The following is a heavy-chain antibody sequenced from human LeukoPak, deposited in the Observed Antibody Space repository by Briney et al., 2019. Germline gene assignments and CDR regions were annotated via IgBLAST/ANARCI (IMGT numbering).Heavy chain of an antibody. Sequence: GGSLRLSCAASGFTFSSYSMNWVRQAPGKGLEWVSSISSSSSYIYYADSMKGRFTISRDNAKNSLYLQMNSLRAEDTAVYYCARDSEGGQGSSWYYFDYWGQGTLVTVSS. D-gene: IGHD6-13*01. CDR1: GFTFSSYS. J-gene: IGHJ4*02. V-gene: IGHV3-21*01. CDR3: ARDSEGGQGSSWYYFDY. CDR2: ISSSSSYI.